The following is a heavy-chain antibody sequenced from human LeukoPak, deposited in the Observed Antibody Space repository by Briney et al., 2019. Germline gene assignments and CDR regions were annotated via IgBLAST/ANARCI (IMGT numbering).Heavy chain of an antibody. V-gene: IGHV1-2*02. CDR2: INPNSGGT. CDR1: GYTFTGYY. Sequence: ASVKVSCKASGYTFTGYYMYWVRQAPGQGLEWMGWINPNSGGTNYAQKFQGRVTMTRDTSISTAYMELSRLRSDDTAVYHCARDPSWVGAGSYYYYYMDVWGKGTTVTVSS. J-gene: IGHJ6*03. D-gene: IGHD1-26*01. CDR3: ARDPSWVGAGSYYYYYMDV.